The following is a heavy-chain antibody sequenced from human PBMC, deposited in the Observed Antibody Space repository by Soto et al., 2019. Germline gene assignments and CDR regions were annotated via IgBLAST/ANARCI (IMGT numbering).Heavy chain of an antibody. CDR2: IYYSGST. CDR1: GGSISSYY. Sequence: SETLSLTCTVSGGSISSYYWSWIRQPPGKGLEWIGYIYYSGSTNYNPSLKSRVTISVDTSKNQFSLKLSSVTAADTAVYYCARSSGWYYFDYWGQGTLVTVSS. V-gene: IGHV4-59*01. D-gene: IGHD6-19*01. J-gene: IGHJ4*01. CDR3: ARSSGWYYFDY.